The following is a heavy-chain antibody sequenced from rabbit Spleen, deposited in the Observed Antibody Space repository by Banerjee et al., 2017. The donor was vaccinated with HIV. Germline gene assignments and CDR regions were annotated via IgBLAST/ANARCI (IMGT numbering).Heavy chain of an antibody. D-gene: IGHD2-1*01. CDR1: GIDFSSYYY. CDR2: IYISSGNT. V-gene: IGHV1S43*01. J-gene: IGHJ4*01. Sequence: QQQLEESGGGLVKPGGTLTLTCKASGIDFSSYYYMCWVRQAPGKGLEWIGCIYISSGNTSYASWVNGRFTISRSTSLNTVTLQMTSLTAADTATYFCARGSAAMTMVITGYYLSLWGPGSLVTVS. CDR3: ARGSAAMTMVITGYYLSL.